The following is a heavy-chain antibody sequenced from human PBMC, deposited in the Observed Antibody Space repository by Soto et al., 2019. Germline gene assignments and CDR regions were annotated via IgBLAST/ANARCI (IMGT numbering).Heavy chain of an antibody. CDR2: INHSGST. Sequence: PSETLSLTCAVYGGSFSGYYWSWIRQPPGKGLEWIGEINHSGSTNYNPSLKSRVTISVDTSKNQFSLKLSSVTAADTAVYYCARAVRRYEEVLRFSEWLELSYYYGMDVWGQGTTVTVSS. J-gene: IGHJ6*02. CDR1: GGSFSGYY. D-gene: IGHD3-3*01. V-gene: IGHV4-34*01. CDR3: ARAVRRYEEVLRFSEWLELSYYYGMDV.